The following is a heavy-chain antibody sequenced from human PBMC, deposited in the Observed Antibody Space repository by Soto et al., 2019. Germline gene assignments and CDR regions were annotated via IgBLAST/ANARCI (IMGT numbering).Heavy chain of an antibody. Sequence: ASVKVSCKASGYTFTGYYMHWVRQAPGQGLEWMGWINPNSGGTNYAQKFQGWVTMTRDTSISTAYMELSRLRSDDTAVYYCASSSGWYARYYFDYWGQGTLVTVSS. V-gene: IGHV1-2*04. D-gene: IGHD6-19*01. CDR2: INPNSGGT. CDR3: ASSSGWYARYYFDY. CDR1: GYTFTGYY. J-gene: IGHJ4*02.